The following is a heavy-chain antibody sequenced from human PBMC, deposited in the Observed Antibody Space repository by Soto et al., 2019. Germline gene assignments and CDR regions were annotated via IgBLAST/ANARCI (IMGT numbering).Heavy chain of an antibody. CDR2: IYSSGST. CDR1: GGSIISSSYY. D-gene: IGHD6-13*01. CDR3: ARSGGIAAAGGITWYYYGMDV. Sequence: SETLSLTCTVSGGSIISSSYYWGWIRQPPGKGLEWIGSIYSSGSTYYNPSLKSRVTISVDTSKNQFSLKLSSVTAADTAVYYCARSGGIAAAGGITWYYYGMDVWGQGTTVTVSS. J-gene: IGHJ6*02. V-gene: IGHV4-39*01.